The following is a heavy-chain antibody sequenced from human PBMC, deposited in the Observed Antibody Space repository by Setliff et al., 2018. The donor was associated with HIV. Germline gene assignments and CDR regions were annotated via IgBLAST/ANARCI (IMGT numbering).Heavy chain of an antibody. CDR3: ARKGTGDAFDI. CDR2: IVPIFQTP. Sequence: ASVKVSCKASGGSFTNYAVSWVRQAPGQGLEWIGGIVPIFQTPKYAQKFRGRVTMTTDTSTSTAYMEVRSLRSDDTAVYYCARKGTGDAFDIWGQGTMVTVSS. J-gene: IGHJ3*02. CDR1: GGSFTNYA. V-gene: IGHV1-69*05. D-gene: IGHD1-1*01.